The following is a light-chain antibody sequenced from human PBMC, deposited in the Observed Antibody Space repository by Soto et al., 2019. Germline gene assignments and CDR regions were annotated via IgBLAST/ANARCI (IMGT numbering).Light chain of an antibody. CDR3: SSYTNSASVMV. V-gene: IGLV2-14*01. CDR1: STDVGGYNY. Sequence: QSALTQPASVSGAPGQSITISCTGTSTDVGGYNYVSGYQQHPGKVPTLIIYDVSDRPSGVSNRFSGSKSGNTASLTISGLQAEDEAHYYCSSYTNSASVMVFVGGTKLTVL. J-gene: IGLJ2*01. CDR2: DVS.